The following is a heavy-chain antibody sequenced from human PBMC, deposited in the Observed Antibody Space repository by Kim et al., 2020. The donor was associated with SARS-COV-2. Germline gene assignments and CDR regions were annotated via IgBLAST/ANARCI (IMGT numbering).Heavy chain of an antibody. Sequence: SPLYYADSVKGRLTNSRDNAKTSLYLQMNSLRDEDTAIYFCTRENFWYFDLWGRGTLVTVSS. J-gene: IGHJ2*01. CDR3: TRENFWYFDL. CDR2: SPL. V-gene: IGHV3-48*02. D-gene: IGHD1-7*01.